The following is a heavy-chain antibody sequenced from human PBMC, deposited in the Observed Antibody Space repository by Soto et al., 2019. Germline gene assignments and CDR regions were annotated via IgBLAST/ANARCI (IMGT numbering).Heavy chain of an antibody. D-gene: IGHD5-12*01. CDR2: IYYSGST. Sequence: SETLSLTCTVSGGSISSYYWSWIRQPPGKGLEWIGYIYYSGSTNYNPSLKSRVTISVDTSKNQFSLKLSSVTAADTAVYYCARQADSGYERMTCFDYWGQGTLVTVSS. CDR1: GGSISSYY. V-gene: IGHV4-59*08. J-gene: IGHJ4*02. CDR3: ARQADSGYERMTCFDY.